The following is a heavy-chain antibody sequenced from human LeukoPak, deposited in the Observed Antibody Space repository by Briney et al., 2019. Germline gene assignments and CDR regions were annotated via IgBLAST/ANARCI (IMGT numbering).Heavy chain of an antibody. CDR1: GGTFSNNG. CDR3: ARVTYGSGTYGAFDY. D-gene: IGHD3-10*01. V-gene: IGHV1-69*10. Sequence: SVKVSCKASGGTFSNNGLSWVRQAPGQGLEWMGGIIASLDTTKYAQKFQGRVTITADKSTSTVYMELSSLRAEDTAVYYCARVTYGSGTYGAFDYWGQGTLVTVSS. CDR2: IIASLDTT. J-gene: IGHJ4*02.